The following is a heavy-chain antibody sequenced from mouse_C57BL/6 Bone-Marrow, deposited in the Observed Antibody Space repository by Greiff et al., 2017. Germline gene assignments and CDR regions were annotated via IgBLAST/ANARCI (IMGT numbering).Heavy chain of an antibody. J-gene: IGHJ2*01. Sequence: VQLQQSGAELVKPGASVTLSCKASGYTFTDYEMHWVKQRPVHGLEWIGAIDPETGGTTYNQKFKGKAILTADKSSSTAYMELRSLTSEDSAVYYCSGGLEGYFDVWGRGTTLTVTA. D-gene: IGHD3-1*01. CDR3: SGGLEGYFDV. CDR1: GYTFTDYE. CDR2: IDPETGGT. V-gene: IGHV1-15*01.